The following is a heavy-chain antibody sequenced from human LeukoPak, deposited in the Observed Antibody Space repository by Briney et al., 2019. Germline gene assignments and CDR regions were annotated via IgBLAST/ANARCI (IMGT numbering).Heavy chain of an antibody. CDR1: GFTFSSYA. CDR3: ARGRRGYSYGQAFDY. V-gene: IGHV3-23*01. J-gene: IGHJ4*02. Sequence: GGSLRLSCAASGFTFSSYAMSWVRQAPGKGLEWVSAISGSGGSTYYADSVKGRFTISRDNSENTLYLQMNSLRAEDTAVYYCARGRRGYSYGQAFDYWGQGTLVTVSS. CDR2: ISGSGGST. D-gene: IGHD5-18*01.